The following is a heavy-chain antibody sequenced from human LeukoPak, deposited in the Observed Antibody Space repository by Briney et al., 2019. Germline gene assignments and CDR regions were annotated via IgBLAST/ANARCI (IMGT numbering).Heavy chain of an antibody. J-gene: IGHJ4*02. Sequence: SVKVSCKASGGTFSGYAISWVRQAPGQGLEWMGGIIPIFGTANYAQKFQGRVTITTDESTSTAYMELSSLRSEDTAVYYCATLGGYSYGYWGEIDYWGQGTLVTVSS. D-gene: IGHD5-18*01. CDR1: GGTFSGYA. CDR3: ATLGGYSYGYWGEIDY. CDR2: IIPIFGTA. V-gene: IGHV1-69*05.